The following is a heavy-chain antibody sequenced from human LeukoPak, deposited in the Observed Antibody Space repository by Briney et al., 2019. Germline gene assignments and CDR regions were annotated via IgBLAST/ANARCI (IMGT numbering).Heavy chain of an antibody. Sequence: GRSLRLSCAASGFTFSDYYTSWIRHAPGHGRHWVSYISSSGSTIYYADSVKGRFTISRDNAKNSLYLQMDSLRAEDTAVYYCASGSMVRPESPWGQGTLVTVSS. J-gene: IGHJ5*02. D-gene: IGHD3-10*01. CDR1: GFTFSDYY. V-gene: IGHV3-11*01. CDR2: ISSSGSTI. CDR3: ASGSMVRPESP.